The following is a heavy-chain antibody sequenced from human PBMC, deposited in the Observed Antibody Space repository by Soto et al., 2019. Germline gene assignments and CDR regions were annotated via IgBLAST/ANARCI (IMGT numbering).Heavy chain of an antibody. CDR3: ARDFFPYIAAAGTVWFDP. CDR2: ISAYNGNT. J-gene: IGHJ5*02. CDR1: GYTFTSYG. D-gene: IGHD6-13*01. Sequence: ASVKVSCKASGYTFTSYGISWVRQAPGQGLEWMGWISAYNGNTNYAQKLQGRVTMTTDTSTSTAYMELRSLRSDDTAVYYCARDFFPYIAAAGTVWFDPWGQGTLVTVSS. V-gene: IGHV1-18*01.